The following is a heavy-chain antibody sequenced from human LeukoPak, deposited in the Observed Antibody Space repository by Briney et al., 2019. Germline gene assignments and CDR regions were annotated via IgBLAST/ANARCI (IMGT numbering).Heavy chain of an antibody. CDR1: GGSISSYY. Sequence: SETLSLTCTVSGGSISSYYWSWIRQPPGKGLEWIGYIYYSGSTNYNPSLKSRVTISVDTSKNQFSLKLSSVTAADPAVYYCARKTRVESAFDPWGQETPVTVSS. CDR3: ARKTRVESAFDP. CDR2: IYYSGST. J-gene: IGHJ5*02. D-gene: IGHD2-2*01. V-gene: IGHV4-59*01.